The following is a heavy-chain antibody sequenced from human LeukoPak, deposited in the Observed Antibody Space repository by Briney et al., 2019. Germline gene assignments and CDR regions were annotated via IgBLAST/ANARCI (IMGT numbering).Heavy chain of an antibody. Sequence: SQTLSLTCAVSGGSISSGGYSWSWIRQPPGKGLEWIGYIYHSGSTYYNPSLKSRVTISVDTSKNQFSLKLSSVTAADTAVYYCARDFPRDWFDPWGQGTLVTVSS. CDR1: GGSISSGGYS. CDR2: IYHSGST. CDR3: ARDFPRDWFDP. J-gene: IGHJ5*02. V-gene: IGHV4-30-2*01.